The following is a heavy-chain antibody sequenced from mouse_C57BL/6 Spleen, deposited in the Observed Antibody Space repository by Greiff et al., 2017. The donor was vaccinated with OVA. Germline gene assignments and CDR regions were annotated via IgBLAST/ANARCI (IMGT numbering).Heavy chain of an antibody. J-gene: IGHJ2*01. D-gene: IGHD4-1*01. Sequence: VQLQESGAELVRPGASVKLSCKASGYTFTDYYINWVKQRPGQGLEWIARIYPGSGNTYYNEKFKGKATLTAEKSSSTAYMQLSSLTSEDSAGYCGARANGDGFDYWGKGTTLTVSA. CDR1: GYTFTDYY. CDR3: ARANGDGFDY. CDR2: IYPGSGNT. V-gene: IGHV1-76*01.